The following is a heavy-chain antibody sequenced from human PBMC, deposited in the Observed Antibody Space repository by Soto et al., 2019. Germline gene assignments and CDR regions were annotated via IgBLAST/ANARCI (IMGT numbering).Heavy chain of an antibody. CDR1: GDSFSNYY. CDR2: IYTTRST. CDR3: ATGRSEVVAGAMDS. D-gene: IGHD2-2*01. V-gene: IGHV4-4*07. Sequence: QVQLQESGPGLVKPSETLSLSCTGSGDSFSNYYCNWVRKTAGKGLEWIGRIYTTRSTTYNTSFKSQLDMAVATSKSQFSLRLTTMTAADTAVYYCATGRSEVVAGAMDSWGQGTLVNVSS. J-gene: IGHJ4*02.